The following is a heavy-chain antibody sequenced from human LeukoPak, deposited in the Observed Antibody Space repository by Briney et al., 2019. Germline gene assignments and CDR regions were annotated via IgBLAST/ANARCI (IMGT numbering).Heavy chain of an antibody. Sequence: SETLSLTCTVSGGSISSSGYYWGWIRQPPGKGLEWIASIYYSGSTYYNPSLKSRVTISVDTSKNQLSLKLSSLTAADTAVYYCARHGRDGDYVAYWGQGTLVTVSS. CDR3: ARHGRDGDYVAY. J-gene: IGHJ4*02. CDR2: IYYSGST. D-gene: IGHD4-17*01. V-gene: IGHV4-39*01. CDR1: GGSISSSGYY.